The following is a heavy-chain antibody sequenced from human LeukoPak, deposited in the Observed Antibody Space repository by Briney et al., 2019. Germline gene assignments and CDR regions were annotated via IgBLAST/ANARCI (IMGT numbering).Heavy chain of an antibody. CDR1: GISLSNYG. CDR2: ISGSGGST. Sequence: GGSLRLSCAGSGISLSNYGMSWVRQAPGKGLEWVAGISGSGGSTNYADSVKGRFTISRDNPKNTLYLQMNRLRAEDTAVYFCAKRGVVIRVILVGFHKEAYYFDSWGQGALVTVSS. V-gene: IGHV3-23*01. D-gene: IGHD3-22*01. J-gene: IGHJ4*02. CDR3: AKRGVVIRVILVGFHKEAYYFDS.